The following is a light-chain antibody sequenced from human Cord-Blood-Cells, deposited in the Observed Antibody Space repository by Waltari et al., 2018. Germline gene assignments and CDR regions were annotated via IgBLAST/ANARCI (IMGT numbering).Light chain of an antibody. Sequence: QSALTQPASVSGSPGQSITISCTGTSSDVGSYNLVPWYQQHPGKAPKPMIYEGSKRPSGVSNRFSGSKSGNTASLTISGLQAEDEADYYCCSYAGRWVFGGGTKLTVL. CDR3: CSYAGRWV. J-gene: IGLJ3*02. CDR1: SSDVGSYNL. CDR2: EGS. V-gene: IGLV2-23*01.